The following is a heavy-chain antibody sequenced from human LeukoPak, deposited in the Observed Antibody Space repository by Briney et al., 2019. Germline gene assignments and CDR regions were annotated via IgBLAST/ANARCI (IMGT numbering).Heavy chain of an antibody. CDR2: IYYSGST. J-gene: IGHJ4*02. D-gene: IGHD4/OR15-4a*01. CDR3: ARGLSMTHFDY. CDR1: GGSISSYY. Sequence: SETLSFTCTVSGGSISSYYWSWLRQPPGKGLEWIGYIYYSGSTNYNPSLKSRVTISVDTSKNQFSLKLSSVTAADTAVYYCARGLSMTHFDYWGQGTLVTVSS. V-gene: IGHV4-59*01.